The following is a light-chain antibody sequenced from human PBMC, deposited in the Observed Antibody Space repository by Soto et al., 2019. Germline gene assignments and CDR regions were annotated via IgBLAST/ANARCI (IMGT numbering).Light chain of an antibody. CDR1: SSDVGGYIY. J-gene: IGLJ1*01. Sequence: QSALTQPASVSGSPGQSITISCTGTSSDVGGYIYVSWYQQHPGKAPKLMIYDVTSRPSGVSYRFSGSKSGNTASLTISGLQAEDEADYHCSSYTTSSSYVFGTGTKLTVL. V-gene: IGLV2-14*01. CDR3: SSYTTSSSYV. CDR2: DVT.